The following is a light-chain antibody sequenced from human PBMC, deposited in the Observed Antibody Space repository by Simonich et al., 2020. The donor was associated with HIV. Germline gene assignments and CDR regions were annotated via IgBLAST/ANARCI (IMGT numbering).Light chain of an antibody. J-gene: IGLJ2*01. CDR1: KLGYKY. Sequence: SYELTQSPSLSVSPGQTANITCSGDKLGYKYASWYQQKPGQTPVLVMYQNNKRPSGIPERFSGSNSGNTASLTISGTQAMVEADYYCQAWDSNNVVFGGGTKLTVL. CDR2: QNN. V-gene: IGLV3-1*01. CDR3: QAWDSNNVV.